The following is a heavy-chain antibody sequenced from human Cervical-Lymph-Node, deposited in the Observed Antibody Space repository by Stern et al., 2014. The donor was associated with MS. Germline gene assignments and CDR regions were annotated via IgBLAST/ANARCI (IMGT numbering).Heavy chain of an antibody. Sequence: VQLVESGGGVVQPGRSLRLSCAASGFIFNTSSIHWVRQAPGKGLEWVAFIWYDGSFKYYADSVRGRFTISRDNSQNTVFLQMNSLRAEDTAVYYCARARNRGGDNFVGPGGQGTLVTVSS. CDR2: IWYDGSFK. D-gene: IGHD5-24*01. V-gene: IGHV3-33*01. CDR3: ARARNRGGDNFVGP. CDR1: GFIFNTSS. J-gene: IGHJ5*02.